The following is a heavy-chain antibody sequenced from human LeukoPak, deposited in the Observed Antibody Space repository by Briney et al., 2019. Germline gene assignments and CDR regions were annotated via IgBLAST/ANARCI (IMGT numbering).Heavy chain of an antibody. D-gene: IGHD1-14*01. CDR2: ISYDGSNK. V-gene: IGHV3-30*04. CDR1: GFTFSSYA. Sequence: GGSLRLSCAASGFTFSSYAMHWVRQAPGKGLEWVAVISYDGSNKYYADSVKGRFTISRGNSKNTLYLQVNSLRTEDTAVYYCAREGLAPEGYYYGLDVWGQGTTVTVSS. J-gene: IGHJ6*02. CDR3: AREGLAPEGYYYGLDV.